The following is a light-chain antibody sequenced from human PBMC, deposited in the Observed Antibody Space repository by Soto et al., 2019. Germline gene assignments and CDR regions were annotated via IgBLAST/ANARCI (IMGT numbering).Light chain of an antibody. V-gene: IGLV3-1*01. CDR1: KLGDKY. CDR3: QAWDSSSCV. J-gene: IGLJ1*01. Sequence: SYELTQPPSVSVSPGQTASISCSGDKLGDKYASWYQQRPGQSPVLVIYQDTKRPSGIPERFSGSNSGNTATLTISGTQSMDEADYYCQAWDSSSCVFGTGTKVTVL. CDR2: QDT.